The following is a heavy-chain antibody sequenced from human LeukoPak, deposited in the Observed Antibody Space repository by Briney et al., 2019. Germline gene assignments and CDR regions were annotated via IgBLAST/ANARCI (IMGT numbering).Heavy chain of an antibody. D-gene: IGHD7-27*01. J-gene: IGHJ6*02. Sequence: PGGSLRLSCAASGVTFRSYAMYWVRQPPGTGQGLVSGSSGSGGTTNYGDSLNGRFTISRVNSKNTLYLQMNSLRAEDTAVYYCAKVRPGDPEDPYYGMDVWGQGTTVTVSS. V-gene: IGHV3-23*01. CDR2: SSGSGGTT. CDR3: AKVRPGDPEDPYYGMDV. CDR1: GVTFRSYA.